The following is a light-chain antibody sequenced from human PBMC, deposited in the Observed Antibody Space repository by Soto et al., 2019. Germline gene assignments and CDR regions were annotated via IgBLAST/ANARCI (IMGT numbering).Light chain of an antibody. CDR1: ALPKHY. J-gene: IGLJ2*01. CDR3: QSAHSSGTYVV. Sequence: SSELTQPPSMSVSPGQTARITCSGDALPKHYAYWYQKKPGQAPVLVIYKDSERPSGIPERFSGSSSGTTVTLTISGVQAEDEADYYCQSAHSSGTYVVFGGGTKLTVL. CDR2: KDS. V-gene: IGLV3-25*03.